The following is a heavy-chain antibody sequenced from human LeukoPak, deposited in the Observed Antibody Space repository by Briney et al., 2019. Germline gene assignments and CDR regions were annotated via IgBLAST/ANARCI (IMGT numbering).Heavy chain of an antibody. CDR1: GGTFSSYA. D-gene: IGHD6-19*01. J-gene: IGHJ4*02. CDR3: ARRYSSGWYVFDY. Sequence: SVKVSCKASGGTFSSYAISWVRQAPGQGLEWMGGIIPIFGTANYAQKFQGRVTITADKSTSTVYMELSSLRSEDTAVYYCARRYSSGWYVFDYWGQGTLVTVSS. V-gene: IGHV1-69*06. CDR2: IIPIFGTA.